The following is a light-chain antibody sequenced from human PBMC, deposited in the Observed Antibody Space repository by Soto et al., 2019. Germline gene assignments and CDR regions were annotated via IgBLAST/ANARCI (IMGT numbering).Light chain of an antibody. V-gene: IGKV1-9*01. CDR2: GAS. CDR3: QQFKSYPST. Sequence: IQLTQSPSSLSASVGDRVTITCRASQAISGFLVWYQQNPGQAPKLLIYGASTLQSGVPSRFSGSGSGTDFTLTISSLQPADIATYYCQQFKSYPSTFGQGTKLEIK. CDR1: QAISGF. J-gene: IGKJ2*01.